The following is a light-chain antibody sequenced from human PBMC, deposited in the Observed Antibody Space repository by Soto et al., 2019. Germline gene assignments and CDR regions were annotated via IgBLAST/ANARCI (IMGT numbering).Light chain of an antibody. J-gene: IGLJ1*01. CDR3: SSYTAGGTI. V-gene: IGLV2-14*01. CDR2: EVS. Sequence: QLVLTQPPSASGTPGQRVIISCSGSSSNIGTNYVYWYQQLPGTAPKLMISEVSNRPSGVSNRFSGSKSGNTASLTISGLQAEDEADYYCSSYTAGGTIFGTGTKVTVL. CDR1: SSNIGTNY.